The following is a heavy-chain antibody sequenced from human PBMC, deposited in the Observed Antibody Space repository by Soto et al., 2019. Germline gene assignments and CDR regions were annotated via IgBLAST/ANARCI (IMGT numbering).Heavy chain of an antibody. V-gene: IGHV4-59*01. D-gene: IGHD3-9*01. Sequence: SETLSLTCTVSGGSISSYYWSWIRQPPGKGLEWIGNIYYSGSTNYNPSLKSRVTISVDTSKNQFSLKLSSVTAADTAVYYCARGLRYFDGPAQEYYYYYGMDVWGQGTTVTVSS. J-gene: IGHJ6*02. CDR2: IYYSGST. CDR1: GGSISSYY. CDR3: ARGLRYFDGPAQEYYYYYGMDV.